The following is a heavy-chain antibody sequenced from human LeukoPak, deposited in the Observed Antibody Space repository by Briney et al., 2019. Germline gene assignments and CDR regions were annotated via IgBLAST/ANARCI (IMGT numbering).Heavy chain of an antibody. CDR2: ISYDGSNK. CDR1: GFTFSSYA. Sequence: GGSLRLSCAASGFTFSSYAMHWVRQAPGKGLEWVAVISYDGSNKYYADSVKGRFTISRDNSKNTLYLQMNSLRAEDTAVYYCARDQRITMVRGVRYYYYGMDVWGQGTTVNVSS. D-gene: IGHD3-10*01. V-gene: IGHV3-30-3*01. J-gene: IGHJ6*02. CDR3: ARDQRITMVRGVRYYYYGMDV.